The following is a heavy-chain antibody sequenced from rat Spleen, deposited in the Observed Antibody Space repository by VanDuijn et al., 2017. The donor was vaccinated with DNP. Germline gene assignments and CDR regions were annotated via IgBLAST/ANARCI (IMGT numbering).Heavy chain of an antibody. D-gene: IGHD1-10*01. V-gene: IGHV5S13*01. Sequence: EVQLVESGGGLVQPGRSLKLSCAASGFTFSNYGMAWVRQAPTKGLEWVASITNSGGSTYYRDSVKGRFTISRDYAKSTLYLQMDSLRSEDTATYYCARGGNFGTFPYFDHWGQGVMVTVSS. CDR2: ITNSGGST. CDR1: GFTFSNYG. J-gene: IGHJ2*01. CDR3: ARGGNFGTFPYFDH.